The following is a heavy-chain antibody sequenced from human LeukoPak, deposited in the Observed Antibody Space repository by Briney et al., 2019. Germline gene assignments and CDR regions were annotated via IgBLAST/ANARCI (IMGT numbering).Heavy chain of an antibody. V-gene: IGHV3-48*03. CDR2: ISSSGGAM. J-gene: IGHJ4*02. Sequence: GGSLRLSCAASGFTFSSYEMNWVRQAPGKGLEWLSYISSSGGAMYYADSVKGRFTIARDNAKNPLYLQMSSLRVEDTAVYYCARSWGSSSVFDYWGQGTLVTVSS. CDR3: ARSWGSSSVFDY. CDR1: GFTFSSYE. D-gene: IGHD6-6*01.